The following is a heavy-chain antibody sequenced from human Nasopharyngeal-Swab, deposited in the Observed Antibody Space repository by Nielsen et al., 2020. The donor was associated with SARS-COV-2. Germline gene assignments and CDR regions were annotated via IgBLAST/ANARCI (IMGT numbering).Heavy chain of an antibody. CDR3: ASSAVVANINGWFDP. D-gene: IGHD5-12*01. Sequence: WIRPPPGKGLEWIGYIYYSGSTYYNPSLKSRVTISVDTSKNQFSLKLSSVTAADTAVYYCASSAVVANINGWFDPWGQGTLVTVSS. CDR2: IYYSGST. V-gene: IGHV4-31*02. J-gene: IGHJ5*02.